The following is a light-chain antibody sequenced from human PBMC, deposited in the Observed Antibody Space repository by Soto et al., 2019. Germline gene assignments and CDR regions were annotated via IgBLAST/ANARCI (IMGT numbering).Light chain of an antibody. V-gene: IGKV1-33*01. CDR1: QDLSNY. CDR2: DAS. J-gene: IGKJ5*01. CDR3: QQYYKLRSIT. Sequence: DIQMTQSPSSLSASVGDRVTITFQAMQDLSNYLNWYQQKPGKAPKLLIYDASYLETGVPSRFNGSGSGTDFTFTISSLQPEDIATYYCQQYYKLRSITFGQGTRLEIK.